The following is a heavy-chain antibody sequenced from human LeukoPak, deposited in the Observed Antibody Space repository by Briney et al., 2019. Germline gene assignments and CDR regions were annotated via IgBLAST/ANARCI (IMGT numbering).Heavy chain of an antibody. J-gene: IGHJ3*02. V-gene: IGHV4-59*01. D-gene: IGHD3-22*01. CDR1: GGSISSYY. CDR2: IYYSGST. Sequence: PSETLSLTCTVSGGSISSYYWSWIRQPPGKGLEWIGYIYYSGSTNYNPSLKSRVTISVDASKNQFSLKLSSVTAADTAVYYCARDDGYYDKKGGDAFDIWGQGTMVTVSS. CDR3: ARDDGYYDKKGGDAFDI.